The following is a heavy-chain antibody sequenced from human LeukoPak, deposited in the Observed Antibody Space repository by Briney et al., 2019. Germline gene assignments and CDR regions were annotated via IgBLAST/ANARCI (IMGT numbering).Heavy chain of an antibody. CDR2: IYYSGST. V-gene: IGHV4-39*07. J-gene: IGHJ4*02. Sequence: SETLSLTCTVSGGSISSSSYYWGWIRQPPGKGLEWIGSIYYSGSTYYNPSLKSRVTISVDTSKNQFSLKLSSVTAADTAVYYCARVEPGSYYNPFDYWGLGTLVTVSS. CDR3: ARVEPGSYYNPFDY. CDR1: GGSISSSSYY. D-gene: IGHD3-10*01.